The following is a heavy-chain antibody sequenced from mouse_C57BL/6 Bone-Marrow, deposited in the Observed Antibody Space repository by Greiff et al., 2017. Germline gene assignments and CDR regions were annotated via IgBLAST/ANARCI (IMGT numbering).Heavy chain of an antibody. Sequence: QVQLQQPGAELVMPGASVKLSCKASGYTFTSYWMHWVKQRPGQGLEWIGEIDPSDSYTNYNQKFKGKSTLTVDKSSSTAYMRLSSLTSEDSAVYYCARDYYGSSGAMDYWGQGTSVTVSS. D-gene: IGHD1-1*01. CDR2: IDPSDSYT. CDR1: GYTFTSYW. V-gene: IGHV1-69*01. J-gene: IGHJ4*01. CDR3: ARDYYGSSGAMDY.